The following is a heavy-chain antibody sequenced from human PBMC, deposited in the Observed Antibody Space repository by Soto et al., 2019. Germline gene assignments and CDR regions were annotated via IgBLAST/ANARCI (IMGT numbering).Heavy chain of an antibody. Sequence: GGSLRLSCAASGFTFSSYGMHWVRQAPGKGLEWVAVISYDGSNKYYADSVKGRFTISRDNSKNTLYLQMNSLRAEDTAVYYCAKPISLYCSGGSCYSGELDYYYGMDVWGQGTTVTVSS. CDR3: AKPISLYCSGGSCYSGELDYYYGMDV. V-gene: IGHV3-30*18. J-gene: IGHJ6*02. CDR1: GFTFSSYG. CDR2: ISYDGSNK. D-gene: IGHD2-15*01.